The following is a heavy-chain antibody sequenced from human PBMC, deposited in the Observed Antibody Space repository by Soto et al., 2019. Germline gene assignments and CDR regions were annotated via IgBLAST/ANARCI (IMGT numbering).Heavy chain of an antibody. CDR2: ITGSGGIT. CDR3: ARAYQLTYYFDD. CDR1: GFTFSSNA. V-gene: IGHV3-23*01. Sequence: GGSLRLSCAASGFTFSSNAMSWVRQVPGKGLEWVSGITGSGGITHYADSVKGRFTISRDNSRNTLHLQMNYLRVEDTAVYHCARAYQLTYYFDDWGPGTPVTVSS. J-gene: IGHJ4*02. D-gene: IGHD3-9*01.